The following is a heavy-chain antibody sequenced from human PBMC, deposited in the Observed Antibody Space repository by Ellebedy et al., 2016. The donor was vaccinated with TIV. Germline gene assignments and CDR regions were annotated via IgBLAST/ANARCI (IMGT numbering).Heavy chain of an antibody. D-gene: IGHD5-18*01. V-gene: IGHV1-69*13. CDR2: IIPIFGTA. Sequence: SVKVSCKASGGTFSSYAISWVRQAPGQGLEWMGGIIPIFGTANYAQKFQGRVTITADESTSTAYMELSSLRSEGTAVYYCARVTDTAMATLDYWGQGTLVTVSS. CDR3: ARVTDTAMATLDY. CDR1: GGTFSSYA. J-gene: IGHJ4*02.